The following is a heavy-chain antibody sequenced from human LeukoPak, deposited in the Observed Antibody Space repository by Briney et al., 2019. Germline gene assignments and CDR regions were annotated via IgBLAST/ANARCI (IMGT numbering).Heavy chain of an antibody. CDR2: IYYSGST. Sequence: SETLSLTCTCSDGSISRYYWSWIRQPPGKGLEWIGYIYYSGSTNYNPSLKSRVTISVDTSKNQFSLKLSSVTAADTAVYYCSAGTVDYYYYYGMDVWGQGTTVTVSS. CDR1: DGSISRYY. CDR3: SAGTVDYYYYYGMDV. V-gene: IGHV4-59*08. J-gene: IGHJ6*02. D-gene: IGHD6-13*01.